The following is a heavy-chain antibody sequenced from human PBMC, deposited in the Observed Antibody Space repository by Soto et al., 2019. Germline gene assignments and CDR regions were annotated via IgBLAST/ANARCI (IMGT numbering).Heavy chain of an antibody. V-gene: IGHV3-9*01. CDR1: GFTFDDYA. CDR3: AKDMRGGKLSYYYDGMDV. J-gene: IGHJ6*02. D-gene: IGHD3-10*01. Sequence: EVQLVESGGGLVQPGRSLRLSCAASGFTFDDYAMHWVRQAPGKGLEWVSGISWNSGSIGYVDSVKGRFTISRDNAKNAQDLQMNSRRAEDTALYYCAKDMRGGKLSYYYDGMDVWGQGTTVTVSS. CDR2: ISWNSGSI.